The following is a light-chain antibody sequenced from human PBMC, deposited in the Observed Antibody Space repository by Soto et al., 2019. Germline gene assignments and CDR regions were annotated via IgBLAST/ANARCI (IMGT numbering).Light chain of an antibody. Sequence: QSVLTQPPSASGTPGQRVTISCSGSSSNIGSNTVNWYQQVPGTAPKLLISANNLRPSGVPDRFSASKSGTSASLAIRGLQSEDEADYYCAGWDDSLKGVIFGGGTQLTVL. J-gene: IGLJ2*01. CDR1: SSNIGSNT. CDR2: ANN. CDR3: AGWDDSLKGVI. V-gene: IGLV1-44*01.